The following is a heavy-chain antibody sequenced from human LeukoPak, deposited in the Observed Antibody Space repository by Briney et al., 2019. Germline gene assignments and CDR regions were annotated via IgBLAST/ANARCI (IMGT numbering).Heavy chain of an antibody. J-gene: IGHJ5*02. CDR2: ISSSSYI. CDR1: GFTFSSYS. CDR3: ARDQNGSGSYYTFDP. V-gene: IGHV3-21*01. Sequence: PGGSLRLSCAASGFTFSSYSMNWVRQAPGKGLEWVSSISSSSYIYYADSVKGRFTISRDNAKNSLYLQMNSLRAEDTAVYYCARDQNGSGSYYTFDPWGQGTLVTVSS. D-gene: IGHD3-10*01.